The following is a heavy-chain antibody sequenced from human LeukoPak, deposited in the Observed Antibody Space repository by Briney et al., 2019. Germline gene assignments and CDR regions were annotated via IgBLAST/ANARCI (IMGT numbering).Heavy chain of an antibody. D-gene: IGHD3-16*02. CDR2: ITDSGGST. V-gene: IGHV3-23*01. J-gene: IGHJ4*02. CDR3: AKDTSARRGSLNG. CDR1: GFTFSSYA. Sequence: GGSLRLSCTASGFTFSSYAMSWVRQAPGKGLEWVSAITDSGGSTSYADSVRGRFTISRDNSKNRLYLQMNSLRAEDTAVYYCAKDTSARRGSLNGWGQGTLVTVSS.